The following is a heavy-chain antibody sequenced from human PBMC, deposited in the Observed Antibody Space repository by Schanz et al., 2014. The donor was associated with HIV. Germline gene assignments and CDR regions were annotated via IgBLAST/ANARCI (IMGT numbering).Heavy chain of an antibody. V-gene: IGHV3-23*01. J-gene: IGHJ4*02. Sequence: EVQLLESGGGLVQPGGSLRLSCAASGFTFSSYGMHWVRQAPGKGLEWVSGISISGETTYYADSVKGRFTISRDNSKNTLYLQMNSLRVEDTAVYYCANEEVPNDYWGQGTLVTVSS. CDR3: ANEEVPNDY. CDR1: GFTFSSYG. CDR2: ISISGETT.